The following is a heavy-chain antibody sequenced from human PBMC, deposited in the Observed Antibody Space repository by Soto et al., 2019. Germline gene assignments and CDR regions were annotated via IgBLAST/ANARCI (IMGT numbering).Heavy chain of an antibody. Sequence: QVQLVQSGAEVKKPGSSVKVSCKASGGTFSSYTISWVRQAPGQGLEWMGRIITILGIANYAQKFKGRVTITADKSPGTVYMELSSLRSEDTAVYYCARDATTGTTRSDDSDYSRDVWGKGTTVTVSS. V-gene: IGHV1-69*08. CDR1: GGTFSSYT. J-gene: IGHJ6*03. D-gene: IGHD4-17*01. CDR3: ARDATTGTTRSDDSDYSRDV. CDR2: IITILGIA.